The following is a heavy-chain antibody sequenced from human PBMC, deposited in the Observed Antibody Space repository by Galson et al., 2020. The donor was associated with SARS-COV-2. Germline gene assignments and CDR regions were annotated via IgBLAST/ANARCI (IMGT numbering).Heavy chain of an antibody. Sequence: GGSLRLSCAASGFTFTDHFIDWVRQAPGKGLEWIGRVRNKANSYSTDYSASVRGRLTLSRDDSKNSLYLQMDSLKTEDTAVYYCARDNTVYGIDSWGQGTLVTVSS. V-gene: IGHV3-72*01. D-gene: IGHD4-17*01. CDR3: ARDNTVYGIDS. CDR2: VRNKANSYST. J-gene: IGHJ4*02. CDR1: GFTFTDHF.